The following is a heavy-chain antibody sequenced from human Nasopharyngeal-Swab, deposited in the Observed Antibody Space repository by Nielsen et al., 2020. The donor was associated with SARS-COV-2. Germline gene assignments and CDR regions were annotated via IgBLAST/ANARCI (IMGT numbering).Heavy chain of an antibody. CDR3: AKEDGIVGATRDFGAY. V-gene: IGHV3-23*01. Sequence: WSRQRPGKGLEWVSAISGSGGSTYYADSVKGRFTISRDNSKNTLYLQMNSLRAEDTAVYYCAKEDGIVGATRDFGAYWGQGTLVTVSS. D-gene: IGHD1-26*01. CDR2: ISGSGGST. J-gene: IGHJ4*02.